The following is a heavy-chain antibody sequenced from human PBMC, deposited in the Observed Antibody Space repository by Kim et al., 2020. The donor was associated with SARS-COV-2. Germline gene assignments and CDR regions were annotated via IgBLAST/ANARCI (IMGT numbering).Heavy chain of an antibody. D-gene: IGHD6-25*01. Sequence: AGSVNGRLTISRDNAKNSLLLQMNSLRAEDTAEYYCARAVVSLIAAPPGHWGQGTLVTVSS. V-gene: IGHV3-21*01. CDR3: ARAVVSLIAAPPGH. J-gene: IGHJ1*01.